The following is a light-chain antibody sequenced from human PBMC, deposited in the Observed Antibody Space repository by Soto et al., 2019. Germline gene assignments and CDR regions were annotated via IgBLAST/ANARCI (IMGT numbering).Light chain of an antibody. Sequence: DIQMTQSPSTLSASVGDRVTITCRASQSISSWLAWYQQKPGKAPKLLIYKASSLESGVPSRFSGRGSGTEFTLTISSLQPDDFGSYYCQQYNSYPTLGQGTKVEIK. J-gene: IGKJ1*01. CDR3: QQYNSYPT. CDR1: QSISSW. CDR2: KAS. V-gene: IGKV1-5*03.